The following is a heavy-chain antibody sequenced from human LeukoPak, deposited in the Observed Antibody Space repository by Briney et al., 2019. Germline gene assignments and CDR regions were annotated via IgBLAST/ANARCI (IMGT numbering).Heavy chain of an antibody. CDR1: GFDLSTYE. CDR3: ARGDPHADL. V-gene: IGHV3-48*03. Sequence: GGSLRLSCAASGFDLSTYEMNWVRQAPGKGLEWISDITISGHTKNYADSVKGRFTISRDNARTSLYLQMNSLRVEDTGVYYCARGDPHADLWGQGTLVTVSS. CDR2: ITISGHTK. J-gene: IGHJ5*02.